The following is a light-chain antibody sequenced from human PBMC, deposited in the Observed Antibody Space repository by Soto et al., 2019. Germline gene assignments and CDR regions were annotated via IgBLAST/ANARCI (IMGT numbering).Light chain of an antibody. V-gene: IGKV3D-20*02. CDR1: QSVRSTY. CDR2: GTS. Sequence: EIVLTQSPGTLSLSPGERVTLSCRASQSVRSTYLAWYQHKSGQAPRLLIYGTSSRATGIPDRFSGSGSGTDFTLTISSLEPEDFAVYYCQQRTDWVTFGGGTKVEIK. CDR3: QQRTDWVT. J-gene: IGKJ4*01.